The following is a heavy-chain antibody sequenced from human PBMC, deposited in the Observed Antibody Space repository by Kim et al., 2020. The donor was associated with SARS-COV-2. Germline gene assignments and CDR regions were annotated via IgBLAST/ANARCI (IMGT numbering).Heavy chain of an antibody. CDR3: ARGGAFDYGDYYWFDP. D-gene: IGHD4-17*01. J-gene: IGHJ5*02. V-gene: IGHV4-31*03. Sequence: SETLSLTCTVSGGSISSGGYYWSWIRQHPGKGLEWIGYIYYSGSTYYNPSLKSRVTISVDTSKNQFSLKLSSVTAADTAVYYCARGGAFDYGDYYWFDPWGQGTLVTVSS. CDR1: GGSISSGGYY. CDR2: IYYSGST.